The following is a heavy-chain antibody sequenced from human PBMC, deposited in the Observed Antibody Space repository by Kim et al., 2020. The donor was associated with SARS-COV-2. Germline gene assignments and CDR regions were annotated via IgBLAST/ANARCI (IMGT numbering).Heavy chain of an antibody. J-gene: IGHJ4*02. V-gene: IGHV1-3*01. CDR2: INAGNGNT. Sequence: ASVKVSCKASGYSFTDYGLHWVRQAPGQRLEWMGWINAGNGNTKYSQKFQGRVTITRDTSATIVYMDLSSLGSEDTAVYYCARTGSTSVDYWGQGTLVTVSS. D-gene: IGHD6-13*01. CDR3: ARTGSTSVDY. CDR1: GYSFTDYG.